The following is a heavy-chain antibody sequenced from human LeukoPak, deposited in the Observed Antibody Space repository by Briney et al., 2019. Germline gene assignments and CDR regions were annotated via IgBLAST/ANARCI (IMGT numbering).Heavy chain of an antibody. CDR1: GFTFSSYN. CDR3: AKGDY. V-gene: IGHV3-30*02. Sequence: GRSLRLSCAASGFTFSSYNMHWVRQAPGKGLEWVAFIRHDGSDKYYADSVKGRFTISRDNSKNTLYLQMNSLRAEDTAVYYCAKGDYWGQGTLVTVSS. J-gene: IGHJ4*02. CDR2: IRHDGSDK.